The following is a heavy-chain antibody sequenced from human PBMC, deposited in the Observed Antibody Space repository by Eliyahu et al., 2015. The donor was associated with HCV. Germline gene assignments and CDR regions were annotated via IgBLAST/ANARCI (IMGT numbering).Heavy chain of an antibody. D-gene: IGHD2-2*01. CDR3: ARDPHRYCGSTSCYKIYYYYYMDV. CDR2: IKQDGSEK. Sequence: EVQLVESGGGLVQPGGSLRLSCAASGFTFSSYWMTWVRQAPGKGLEWVANIKQDGSEKYYVDSVKGRFTXSRDNAKNSLYLQMNSLRAEDTAVYYCARDPHRYCGSTSCYKIYYYYYMDVWGKGTTVTVSS. V-gene: IGHV3-7*03. CDR1: GFTFSSYW. J-gene: IGHJ6*03.